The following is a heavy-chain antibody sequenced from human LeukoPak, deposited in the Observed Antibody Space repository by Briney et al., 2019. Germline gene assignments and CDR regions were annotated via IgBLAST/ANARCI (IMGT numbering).Heavy chain of an antibody. Sequence: SETLSLTCTVSGGSISSGDYYWSWIRQPPGKGLEWIGYIYYSGSTYYNPSLKSRVTISVDTSKNQFSLKLSSVTDADTAVYYCARDSYYYDSSGYNPPLGYWGQGTLVTVSS. CDR2: IYYSGST. CDR3: ARDSYYYDSSGYNPPLGY. V-gene: IGHV4-30-4*01. CDR1: GGSISSGDYY. D-gene: IGHD3-22*01. J-gene: IGHJ4*02.